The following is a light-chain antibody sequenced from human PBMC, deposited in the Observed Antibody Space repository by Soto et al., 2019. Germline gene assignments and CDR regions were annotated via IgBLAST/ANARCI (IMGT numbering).Light chain of an antibody. CDR1: QSVDSGY. J-gene: IGKJ3*01. V-gene: IGKV3-20*01. CDR2: GAS. Sequence: VLTQSPGTLSLSLGERATLSCRARQSVDSGYLAWYQHQPGQAPILLNYGASIRATGIPDRFSGSGSGKDFTLTISRLEPEDFAVYYYQLFANSCTFGPGTKVDIK. CDR3: QLFANSCT.